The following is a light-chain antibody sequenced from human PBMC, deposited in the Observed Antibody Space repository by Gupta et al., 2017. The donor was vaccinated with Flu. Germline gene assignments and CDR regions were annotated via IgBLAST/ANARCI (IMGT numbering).Light chain of an antibody. J-gene: IGKJ1*01. CDR2: DAS. CDR1: QSISSS. V-gene: IGKV3-11*01. CDR3: QQRSTWPSPWT. Sequence: EVVLTQSPATLSLSPGERATLSCRASQSISSSLVWYQQKPGQAPRLLIFDASNRATGVPDRFSGSGSGTDFTLTISSLEPEDFAFYYCQQRSTWPSPWTFGQGTRVEIK.